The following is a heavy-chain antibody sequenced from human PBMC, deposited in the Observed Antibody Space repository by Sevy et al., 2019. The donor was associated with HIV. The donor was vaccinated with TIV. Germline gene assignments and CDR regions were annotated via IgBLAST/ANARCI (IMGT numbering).Heavy chain of an antibody. CDR3: ARDEAVAHLRANWFDP. CDR1: GFTFSSYS. D-gene: IGHD6-19*01. J-gene: IGHJ5*02. CDR2: ISSSSSYI. Sequence: GSLRLSCAASGFTFSSYSMNWVRQAPGKGLEWVSSISSSSSYIYYADSVKGRFTISRDNAKNSLYLQMNSLRAEDTAVYYCARDEAVAHLRANWFDPWGQGTLVTVSS. V-gene: IGHV3-21*01.